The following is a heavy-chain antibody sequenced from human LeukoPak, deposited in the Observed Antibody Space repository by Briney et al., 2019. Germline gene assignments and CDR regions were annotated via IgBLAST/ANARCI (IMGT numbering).Heavy chain of an antibody. CDR3: ARDVGMAAAGPSDY. CDR2: IWYDGSNK. Sequence: GRSLRLSCAASGFTFSSYGMHWVRQAPGKGLEWVAVIWYDGSNKYYADSVKGRFTISRDNSKNTLYLQMNSLRAEDTAVYYCARDVGMAAAGPSDYWGQGTLVTVSS. J-gene: IGHJ4*02. V-gene: IGHV3-33*01. D-gene: IGHD6-13*01. CDR1: GFTFSSYG.